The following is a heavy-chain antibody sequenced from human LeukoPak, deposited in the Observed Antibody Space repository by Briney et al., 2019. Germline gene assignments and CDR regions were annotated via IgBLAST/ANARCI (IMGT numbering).Heavy chain of an antibody. CDR3: ARPMVRGVISDAFDI. J-gene: IGHJ3*02. D-gene: IGHD3-10*01. Sequence: PGGSLRLSCAASGFTVSSNYMSWVRQAPGKGLEWVAVISYDGSNKYYADSVKGRFTISRDNSKNTLYLQMNSLRAEDTAVYYCARPMVRGVISDAFDIWGQGTMVTVSS. CDR2: ISYDGSNK. CDR1: GFTVSSNY. V-gene: IGHV3-30-3*01.